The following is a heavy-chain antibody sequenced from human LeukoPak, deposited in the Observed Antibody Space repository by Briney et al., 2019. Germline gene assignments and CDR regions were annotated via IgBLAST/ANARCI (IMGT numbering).Heavy chain of an antibody. J-gene: IGHJ4*02. D-gene: IGHD6-19*01. CDR3: ARFAVHRRITVAGQFGLDY. CDR2: INPSGGST. V-gene: IGHV1-46*01. CDR1: GYIFTSYN. Sequence: ASVKVSCKASGYIFTSYNIYWVRQAPGQGLECMGIINPSGGSTNYAQKFQGRVTMTRDTSTSTVYMGLSSLRSEDTAVYYCARFAVHRRITVAGQFGLDYWGQGTLVSVSS.